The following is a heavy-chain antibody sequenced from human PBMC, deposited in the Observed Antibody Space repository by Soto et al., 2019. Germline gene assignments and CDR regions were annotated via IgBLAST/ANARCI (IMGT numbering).Heavy chain of an antibody. CDR3: ASSSGSCYGASSWFDP. D-gene: IGHD1-26*01. CDR1: GFTVSSNY. Sequence: EVQLVESGGGLIQPGGSLRLSCAASGFTVSSNYMSWVRQAPGKGLEWVSVIYSGGSTYYADSVKGRFTISRDNSKNTLYLQMNSLRAEDTAVYYCASSSGSCYGASSWFDPWGQGTLVTVSS. CDR2: IYSGGST. V-gene: IGHV3-53*01. J-gene: IGHJ5*02.